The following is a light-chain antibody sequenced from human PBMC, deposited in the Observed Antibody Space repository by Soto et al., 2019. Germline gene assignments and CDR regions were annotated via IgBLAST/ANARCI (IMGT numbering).Light chain of an antibody. Sequence: EIVLTQSPVTLSVSPGERVTLSCRASQSVGRNLAWYQQKPGQGPRLLIYAASTRASGVASRFSGAGSGTEFTLTISSLRSEDFAVYHCQQYKDWPPYTFGQGTKLEIK. CDR3: QQYKDWPPYT. CDR1: QSVGRN. CDR2: AAS. V-gene: IGKV3-15*01. J-gene: IGKJ2*01.